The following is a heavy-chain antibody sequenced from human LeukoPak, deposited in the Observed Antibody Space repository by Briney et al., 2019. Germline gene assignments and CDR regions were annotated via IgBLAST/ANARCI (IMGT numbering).Heavy chain of an antibody. V-gene: IGHV1-18*01. Sequence: ASVKVSCKASGYTFYYYGISWVRQAPGQGLEWMGWVSAYNGNTNYAQKLQGRVTITADESTSTAYMELSSLRSEDTAVYYCARAGSGSYSPLDYWGQGTLVTVSS. CDR3: ARAGSGSYSPLDY. J-gene: IGHJ4*02. D-gene: IGHD3-10*01. CDR2: VSAYNGNT. CDR1: GYTFYYYG.